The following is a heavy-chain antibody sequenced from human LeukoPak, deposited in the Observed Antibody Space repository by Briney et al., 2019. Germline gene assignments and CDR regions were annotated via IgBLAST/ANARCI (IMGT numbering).Heavy chain of an antibody. J-gene: IGHJ4*02. D-gene: IGHD1-26*01. Sequence: ASVKVSCKASGGTFSSYAISWVRQAPGQGLEWMGRIIPILGIANYAQKFQGRVTITADKSTSTAYMELSSLRSEGTAVYYCARDRSGSYFDYWGQGTLVTVSS. CDR1: GGTFSSYA. CDR3: ARDRSGSYFDY. CDR2: IIPILGIA. V-gene: IGHV1-69*04.